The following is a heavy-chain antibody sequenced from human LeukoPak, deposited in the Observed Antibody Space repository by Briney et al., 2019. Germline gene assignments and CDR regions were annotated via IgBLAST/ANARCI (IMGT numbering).Heavy chain of an antibody. CDR3: ARAYCGGDCYSSSDY. Sequence: GGSLRLSCAASGFTFSSYWMSWVRQAPGKGLEWVANIKQDGSEKYYVDSVKGRFTISRDNAKNTLYLQMNSLRAEDTAVYHCARAYCGGDCYSSSDYWGQGTLVTVSS. J-gene: IGHJ4*02. D-gene: IGHD2-21*02. CDR1: GFTFSSYW. V-gene: IGHV3-7*01. CDR2: IKQDGSEK.